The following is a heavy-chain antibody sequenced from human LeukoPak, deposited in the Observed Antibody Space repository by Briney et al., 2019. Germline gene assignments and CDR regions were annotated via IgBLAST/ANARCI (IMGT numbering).Heavy chain of an antibody. Sequence: GGSLRLSSAASGFTVSTKYMSWVRQAPGKGLEWVSLIYSSGTTYYADSVKGRFTISRDNSKNSLYLQMNSLRAEDTAVYYCARVGGVPAAHFDYWGQGTLVTVSS. V-gene: IGHV3-53*01. D-gene: IGHD2-2*01. CDR3: ARVGGVPAAHFDY. CDR1: GFTVSTKY. J-gene: IGHJ4*02. CDR2: IYSSGTT.